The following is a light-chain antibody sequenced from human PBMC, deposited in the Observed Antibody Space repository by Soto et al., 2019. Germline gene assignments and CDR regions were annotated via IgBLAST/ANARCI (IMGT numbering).Light chain of an antibody. CDR2: WAS. V-gene: IGKV4-1*01. Sequence: DIVMTQSPDSLAVSLGERATINCRSSQSVSNRRKTYLAWYEQKPGQPPKLLIYWASNRESGVPDRFTGSGSGTNFTLTISSLQAEDVAVYYCQQYYSVPLTFGGGTKVEIK. J-gene: IGKJ4*01. CDR1: QSVSNRRKTY. CDR3: QQYYSVPLT.